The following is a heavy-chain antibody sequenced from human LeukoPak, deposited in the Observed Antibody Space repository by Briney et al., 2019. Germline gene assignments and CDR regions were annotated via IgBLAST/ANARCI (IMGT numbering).Heavy chain of an antibody. D-gene: IGHD2-2*01. Sequence: ASVKVSCKASGYTFTSYYMHWVRQAPGQGLEWMGIINPSGGSTSYAQKFQGRVTMTRDTSTSTVYMELSSLRSEGTAVYYCARSVYCSSTSCPFYYYMDVWGKGTTVTVSS. CDR2: INPSGGST. CDR3: ARSVYCSSTSCPFYYYMDV. CDR1: GYTFTSYY. J-gene: IGHJ6*03. V-gene: IGHV1-46*01.